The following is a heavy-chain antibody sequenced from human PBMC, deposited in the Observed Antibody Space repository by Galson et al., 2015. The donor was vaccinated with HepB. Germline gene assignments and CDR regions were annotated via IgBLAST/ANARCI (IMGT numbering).Heavy chain of an antibody. D-gene: IGHD1-26*01. V-gene: IGHV3-23*01. CDR3: AKDLSGSYPNYFDY. CDR1: GFTFSSYA. Sequence: SLRLSCAASGFTFSSYAMSWVRQAPGKGLEWVSAISGSGGSTYYADSVKGRFTISRDNSKDTLYLQMNSLRAEDTAVYYRAKDLSGSYPNYFDYWGQGTLVTVSS. J-gene: IGHJ4*02. CDR2: ISGSGGST.